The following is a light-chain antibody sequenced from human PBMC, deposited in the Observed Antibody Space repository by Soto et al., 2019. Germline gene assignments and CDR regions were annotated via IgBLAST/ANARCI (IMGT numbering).Light chain of an antibody. V-gene: IGKV3-20*01. CDR2: GAS. J-gene: IGKJ1*01. Sequence: EIVLTHFPGTLSLSPGERATLSCRASQSVSNNYLAWYQQKPGPAPRLVIFGASNRATGIPDRFSASGSGTEFTLTISRLEPEDVAVYYCQQYATSPLTFGHGTKVEI. CDR1: QSVSNNY. CDR3: QQYATSPLT.